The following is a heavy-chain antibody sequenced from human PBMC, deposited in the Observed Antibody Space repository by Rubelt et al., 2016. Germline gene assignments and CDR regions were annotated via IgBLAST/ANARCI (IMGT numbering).Heavy chain of an antibody. J-gene: IGHJ4*02. V-gene: IGHV3-11*04. Sequence: VQLLGSGGGLVQPGGSLSLPFQASGFSFGVSYMGWVRQPQGKGLEWIPYIISSSSPIYYADSVKSGFPISRDNAKNSLYLQMNSLRAEDTAVYYCARVPSGSIDYWGQGTLVTVSA. CDR3: ARVPSGSIDY. CDR2: IISSSSPI. CDR1: GFSFGVSY. D-gene: IGHD7-27*01.